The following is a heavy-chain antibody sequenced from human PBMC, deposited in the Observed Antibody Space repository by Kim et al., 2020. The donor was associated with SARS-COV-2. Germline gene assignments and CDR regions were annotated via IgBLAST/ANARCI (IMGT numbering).Heavy chain of an antibody. Sequence: SETLSLTCAVSGGSISSSNWWSWVRQPPGKGLEWIGEIYHSGSTNYNPSLKSRVTISVDKSKNQFSLKLGSVTAADTAVYYCARRTPKIVGVITARKTNWFDPWGQGTLVTVSS. V-gene: IGHV4-4*02. CDR2: IYHSGST. D-gene: IGHD3-22*01. CDR1: GGSISSSNW. CDR3: ARRTPKIVGVITARKTNWFDP. J-gene: IGHJ5*02.